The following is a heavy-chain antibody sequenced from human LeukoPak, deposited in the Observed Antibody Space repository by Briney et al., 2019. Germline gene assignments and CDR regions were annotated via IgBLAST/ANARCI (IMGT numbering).Heavy chain of an antibody. CDR1: GFTFSSYE. Sequence: GGSLRLSCAGSGFTFSSYEMNWVRQAPGKGLEWVSYISSSGSTIYYADSVKGRFTISRDNAKNSLYLQMNSLRAEDTAIYYCARDSDVHCSGGSCTNFDYWGQGTLVTVSS. CDR2: ISSSGSTI. D-gene: IGHD2-15*01. V-gene: IGHV3-48*03. CDR3: ARDSDVHCSGGSCTNFDY. J-gene: IGHJ4*02.